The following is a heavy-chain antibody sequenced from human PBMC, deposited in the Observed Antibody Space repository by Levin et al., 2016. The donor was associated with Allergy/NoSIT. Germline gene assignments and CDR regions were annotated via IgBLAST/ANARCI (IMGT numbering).Heavy chain of an antibody. CDR1: GLSFSRYE. Sequence: GGSLRLSCVVSGLSFSRYEMSWVRQTPGKGLEWISDISTDGRITNYIESVQGRFTISRDDTKNSLSLQMNRLRVEDTAVYYCVGSLWFAYWGHGNPGHRLL. V-gene: IGHV3-48*03. J-gene: IGHJ4*02. CDR3: VGSLWFAY. CDR2: ISTDGRIT. D-gene: IGHD6-19*01.